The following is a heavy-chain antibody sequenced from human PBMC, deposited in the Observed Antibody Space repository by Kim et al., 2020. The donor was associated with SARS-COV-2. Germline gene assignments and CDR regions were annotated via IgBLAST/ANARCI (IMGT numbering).Heavy chain of an antibody. J-gene: IGHJ6*02. CDR3: ARGLPDEYYYYGMDV. V-gene: IGHV4-59*01. D-gene: IGHD2-15*01. CDR2: VRNSGTT. CDR1: GDSIANYY. Sequence: SETLSLTCTVSGDSIANYYWTWIQQPPGRGLEWIGFVRNSGTTRYVPSLRSRVTISADTSKNQFFLTLTSVTAADTAVYYCARGLPDEYYYYGMDVWGQG.